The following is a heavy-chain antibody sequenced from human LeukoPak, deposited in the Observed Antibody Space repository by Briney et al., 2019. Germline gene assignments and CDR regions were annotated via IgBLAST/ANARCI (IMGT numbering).Heavy chain of an antibody. CDR3: ARERQLERLAFGKEGSAFDY. J-gene: IGHJ4*02. D-gene: IGHD1-1*01. CDR1: GLTFGTYE. Sequence: SGGSLRLSCAASGLTFGTYEMNWVRQAPGRGLEWVSYISIRVSNIHHADSVKGRLTISRDNAKNSLYLQMNSLRAEDTAVYYCARERQLERLAFGKEGSAFDYGGQGTLVTVSS. V-gene: IGHV3-48*03. CDR2: ISIRVSNI.